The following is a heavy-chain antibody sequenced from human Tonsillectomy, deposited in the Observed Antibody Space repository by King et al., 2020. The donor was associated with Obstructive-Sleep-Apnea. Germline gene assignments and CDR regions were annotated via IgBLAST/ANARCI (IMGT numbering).Heavy chain of an antibody. CDR2: IKQDGSEE. V-gene: IGHV3-7*03. CDR1: GFTFSRYW. CDR3: ARAFVSWAGALRYHYFDN. D-gene: IGHD3-9*01. Sequence: VQLVESGGGLVQPGGSLRLSCVASGFTFSRYWMTWVRQAPGKGLEWVANIKQDGSEEYYVDSVKGRFTISRDNAKNSLYLQMNSLRAEDTAVYYCARAFVSWAGALRYHYFDNWGQGTLVTVSS. J-gene: IGHJ4*02.